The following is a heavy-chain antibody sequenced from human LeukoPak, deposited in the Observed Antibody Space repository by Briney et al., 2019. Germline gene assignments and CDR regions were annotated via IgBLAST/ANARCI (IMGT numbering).Heavy chain of an antibody. Sequence: GGSLRLSCAASGFTFSSYDMHWVRQATGKGLEWVSAIGTAGDTYYPGSVKGRFTISRENAKNSLYLQMNSLRAGDTAVYYCARGRYDILTGYYYFDYWGQGTLVTVSS. V-gene: IGHV3-13*01. CDR3: ARGRYDILTGYYYFDY. J-gene: IGHJ4*02. D-gene: IGHD3-9*01. CDR2: IGTAGDT. CDR1: GFTFSSYD.